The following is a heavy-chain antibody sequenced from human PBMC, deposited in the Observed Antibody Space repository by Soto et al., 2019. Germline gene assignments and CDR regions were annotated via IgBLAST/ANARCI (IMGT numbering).Heavy chain of an antibody. CDR2: IYYSGST. Sequence: SETLSLTCTVSGGSISSSSYHWGWIRQPPGKGLEWIGSIYYSGSTYYNPSLKSRVTISVDTSKNQFSLKLSSVTAADTAVYYCASWLEKSDYYYYYGMDVWGQGTTVTVSS. CDR1: GGSISSSSYH. D-gene: IGHD3-3*01. J-gene: IGHJ6*02. CDR3: ASWLEKSDYYYYYGMDV. V-gene: IGHV4-39*01.